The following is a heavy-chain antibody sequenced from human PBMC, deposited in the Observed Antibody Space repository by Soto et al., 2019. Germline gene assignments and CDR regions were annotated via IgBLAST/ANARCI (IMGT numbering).Heavy chain of an antibody. CDR1: GSLSDDW. D-gene: IGHD3-10*01. CDR3: ARDFGAGAHFDP. V-gene: IGHV4-34*02. Sequence: QVQLQQWGSGLLKSSETLSLTCGVYGSLSDDWCSWIRQSPGKGLEWIGEIHHSGRTNYNPSLKSRLTISLDTSQKQFSLKLTSVTAADTGVYYCARDFGAGAHFDPWGQGTLVTVSS. CDR2: IHHSGRT. J-gene: IGHJ5*02.